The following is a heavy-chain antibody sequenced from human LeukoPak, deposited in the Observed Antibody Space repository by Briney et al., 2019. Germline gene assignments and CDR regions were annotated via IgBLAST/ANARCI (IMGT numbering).Heavy chain of an antibody. J-gene: IGHJ4*02. CDR2: ISSSSSTI. Sequence: GGSLRLSCAASGFTFSSYSMNWVRQAPGKGLEWVSYISSSSSTIYYADSVKGRFTISRDNAKNSLYLQMNSLRAEDTAVYYCARAPLNGPDVIDYWGQGTLVTVSS. V-gene: IGHV3-48*04. D-gene: IGHD2-8*01. CDR3: ARAPLNGPDVIDY. CDR1: GFTFSSYS.